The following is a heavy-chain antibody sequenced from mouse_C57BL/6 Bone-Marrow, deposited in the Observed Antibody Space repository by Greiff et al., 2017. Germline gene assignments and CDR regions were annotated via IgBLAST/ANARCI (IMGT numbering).Heavy chain of an antibody. J-gene: IGHJ1*03. CDR1: GFTFSDYG. CDR2: ISNLAYSI. Sequence: EVQLVESGGGLVQPGGSLKLSCAASGFTFSDYGMAWVRQAPRKGPEWVAFISNLAYSIYYADTVTGRFTISRENAKNTLYLEMSSLRSEDTAMYYCARGVYYRYCDVWGTGTTVTVSS. CDR3: ARGVYYRYCDV. V-gene: IGHV5-15*01.